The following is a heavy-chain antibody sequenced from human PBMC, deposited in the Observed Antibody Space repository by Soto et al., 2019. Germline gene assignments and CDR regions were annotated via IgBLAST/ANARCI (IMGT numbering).Heavy chain of an antibody. V-gene: IGHV1-69*06. J-gene: IGHJ5*02. D-gene: IGHD6-6*01. CDR2: IIPMFGTP. CDR1: GGTLNSQS. Sequence: QVQVFQSGAEVKKPGSSVRVSCKVSGGTLNSQSITWVRQAPGQGLEWMGGIIPMFGTPTDAQKFRGRVTISADTSTSTVYMELRSLSSQDTAVYYCATSLAARRTPYNWLDAWGQGTLVTVSS. CDR3: ATSLAARRTPYNWLDA.